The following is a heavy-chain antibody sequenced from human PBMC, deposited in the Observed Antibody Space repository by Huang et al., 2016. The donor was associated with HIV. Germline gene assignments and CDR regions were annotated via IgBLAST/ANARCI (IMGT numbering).Heavy chain of an antibody. D-gene: IGHD4-17*01. V-gene: IGHV5-51*01. CDR2: IYPGDSDT. J-gene: IGHJ4*02. Sequence: EVQLVQSGAEVKRPGESLKISCKGFGYSFTSYWIGWVRQMPGKGLEWMGIIYPGDSDTRYSPSFRGHVTISADKSVSTAYLQWSDLKASDTAMYYCARLFDYGDTFDYWGQGTLVTVSS. CDR3: ARLFDYGDTFDY. CDR1: GYSFTSYW.